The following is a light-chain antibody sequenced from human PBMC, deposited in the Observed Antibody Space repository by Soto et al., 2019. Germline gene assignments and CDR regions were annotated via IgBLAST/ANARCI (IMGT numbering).Light chain of an antibody. V-gene: IGKV1-27*01. CDR3: QKHDTAPLT. CDR1: QGIGSY. J-gene: IGKJ4*01. CDR2: TSS. Sequence: DIQMTQSPSSLSASVGDRVTITCRASQGIGSYLSWYQQKPGKVPSLLIYTSSTLQSGLPSRFSGSGSGTDFTLTINSLQPEDVATYYCQKHDTAPLTFGGGTKVEIK.